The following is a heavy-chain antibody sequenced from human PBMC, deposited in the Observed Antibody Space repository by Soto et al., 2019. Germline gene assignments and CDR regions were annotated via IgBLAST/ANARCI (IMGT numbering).Heavy chain of an antibody. CDR1: GGTFSSYA. V-gene: IGHV1-69*13. CDR2: IIPIFGTA. Sequence: GASVKVSCKASGGTFSSYAISWVRRAPGQGLEWMGGIIPIFGTANYAQKFQGRVTITADESTSTAYMELSSLRSEDTAVYYCARKASYYYYSSGYPTSVYYYYGMDVWGQGTTVTVSS. D-gene: IGHD3-22*01. J-gene: IGHJ6*02. CDR3: ARKASYYYYSSGYPTSVYYYYGMDV.